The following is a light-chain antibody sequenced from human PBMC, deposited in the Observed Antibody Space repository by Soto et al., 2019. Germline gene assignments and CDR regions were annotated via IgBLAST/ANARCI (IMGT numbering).Light chain of an antibody. J-gene: IGKJ3*01. V-gene: IGKV3-11*01. CDR3: QQYYSYPFT. CDR1: QSVGGY. Sequence: EIVLTQSPATLSLSPGERATLSCRASQSVGGYLDWYQQKPGQAPRLLIYDASNRASGIPARFSGSGSGTDFTLTISCLQSEDFATYYCQQYYSYPFTFGPGTKVDIK. CDR2: DAS.